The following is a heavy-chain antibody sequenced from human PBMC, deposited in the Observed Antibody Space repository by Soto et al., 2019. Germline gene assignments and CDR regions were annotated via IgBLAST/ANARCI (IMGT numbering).Heavy chain of an antibody. J-gene: IGHJ4*02. V-gene: IGHV3-7*01. CDR1: GFTFSSYW. Sequence: GGSLRLSCAASGFTFSSYWMSWVRQAPGKGLEWVANIKQNGSEECYVDSVKGRFTISRDNFKNTLYLQMNSLTAEDTAIYYCAPGNYEGSAYPGWGQGTLVTVSS. CDR2: IKQNGSEE. CDR3: APGNYEGSAYPG. D-gene: IGHD3-22*01.